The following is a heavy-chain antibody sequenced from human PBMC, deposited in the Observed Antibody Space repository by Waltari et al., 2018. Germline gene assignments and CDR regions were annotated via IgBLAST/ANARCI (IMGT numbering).Heavy chain of an antibody. CDR1: GGSFSGYY. J-gene: IGHJ6*03. V-gene: IGHV4-34*01. CDR3: AREPGYYYYYMDV. CDR2: INHSGST. Sequence: QVQLQQWGAGLLKPSETLSLPCAVSGGSFSGYYWSWTRQPPGKGLEWIGEINHSGSTNYNPSLKSRVTISVDTSKNQFSLKLSSVTAADTAVYYCAREPGYYYYYMDVWGKGTTVTVSS.